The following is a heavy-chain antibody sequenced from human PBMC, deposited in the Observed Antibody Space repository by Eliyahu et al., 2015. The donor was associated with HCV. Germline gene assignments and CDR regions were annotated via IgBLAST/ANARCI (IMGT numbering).Heavy chain of an antibody. V-gene: IGHV3-33*01. J-gene: IGHJ4*02. CDR3: ATNEGNSGYDYYFDY. CDR1: GFTFSSXG. Sequence: QVQLVESGGGVVQPGRSLRLSCAASGFTFSSXGLPWVRQAPGKGLGWVAVIWYDGSNKYYADSVKGRFTISRDNSKNTLYLQMNSLRAEDTAVYYCATNEGNSGYDYYFDYWGQGTLVTVSS. D-gene: IGHD5-12*01. CDR2: IWYDGSNK.